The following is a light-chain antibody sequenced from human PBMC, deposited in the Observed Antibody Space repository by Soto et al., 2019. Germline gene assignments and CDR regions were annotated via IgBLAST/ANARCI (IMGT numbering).Light chain of an antibody. CDR2: DVS. V-gene: IGLV2-14*01. J-gene: IGLJ2*01. CDR3: SSYTSSRTPGV. CDR1: SSDVGGYNY. Sequence: QSALTQPASVSGSPGQSITISCTGTSSDVGGYNYVSWYQQHPGKAPKLMIYDVSNRPSGVSNRFSGSKSDNTASLTISGLQAEDEADYYCSSYTSSRTPGVFGGGTKVTVL.